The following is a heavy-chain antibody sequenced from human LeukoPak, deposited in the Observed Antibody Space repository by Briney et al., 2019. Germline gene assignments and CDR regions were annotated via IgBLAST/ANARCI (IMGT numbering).Heavy chain of an antibody. CDR3: ASLTIFGVAAWGETSDY. Sequence: ASVKASCKASGYTFTSLDINWVRQATGQGLEWMGWINPNSGNRGYAQQFQGRVTITRDTSISTVYMELSSLRSEDTAVYYCASLTIFGVAAWGETSDYWGQGTLVTVSS. CDR2: INPNSGNR. V-gene: IGHV1-8*01. CDR1: GYTFTSLD. D-gene: IGHD3-3*01. J-gene: IGHJ4*02.